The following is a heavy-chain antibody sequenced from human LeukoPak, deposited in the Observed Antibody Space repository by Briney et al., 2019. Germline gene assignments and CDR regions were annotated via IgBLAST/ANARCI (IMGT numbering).Heavy chain of an antibody. CDR2: INHSGST. J-gene: IGHJ4*02. Sequence: TSETLSLTCAVYGWSFSPYYWSWIRQPPGKGLEWIGEINHSGSTNYNPSLKSRVTISVDTSKNQFSLRLSPVPAADTAVYYCARGGCYCGGDCYVDYWGQGTLVTVSS. CDR1: GWSFSPYY. D-gene: IGHD2-21*02. CDR3: ARGGCYCGGDCYVDY. V-gene: IGHV4-34*01.